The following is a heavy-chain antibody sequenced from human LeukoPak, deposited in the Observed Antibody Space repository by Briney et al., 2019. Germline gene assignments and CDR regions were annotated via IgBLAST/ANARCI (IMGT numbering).Heavy chain of an antibody. CDR2: ISASSNFI. V-gene: IGHV3-21*01. D-gene: IGHD6-19*01. J-gene: IGHJ4*02. Sequence: PGGSLRLSCVVSGFTFSSYSMSWVRQAPGKGLEWVSFISASSNFISYADSVKGRFTISRDNAKKSLYLQMNSVRAEDTAVYYCARDPGYSSGWFDYWGQGALVTVSS. CDR3: ARDPGYSSGWFDY. CDR1: GFTFSSYS.